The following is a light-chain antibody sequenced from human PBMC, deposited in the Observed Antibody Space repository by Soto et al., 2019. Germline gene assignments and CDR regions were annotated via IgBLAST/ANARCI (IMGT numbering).Light chain of an antibody. J-gene: IGLJ1*01. CDR2: YNN. CDR3: AAWDVSLSACV. Sequence: QSVLTQPPSASGTAGQVVTISCSGGDSNIGSNSVYWYQHLPRMAPKLLIYYNNQRPSGVPDRFSGSRSGTSASLAIVGLRSEDEAVYYFAAWDVSLSACVFGNGTKLTVL. CDR1: DSNIGSNS. V-gene: IGLV1-47*02.